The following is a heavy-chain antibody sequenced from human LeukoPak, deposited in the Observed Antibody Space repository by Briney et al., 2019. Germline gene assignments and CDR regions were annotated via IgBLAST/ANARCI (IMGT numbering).Heavy chain of an antibody. CDR1: GYTFTSYY. V-gene: IGHV1-18*04. Sequence: ASVKVSCKASGYTFTSYYMHWVRQAPGQGLEWMGWISAYNGNTNYAQKLQGRVTMTTDTSTSTAYMELRSLRSDDTAVYYCARDSGYENYYYYGMDVWGQGTTVTVSS. CDR3: ARDSGYENYYYYGMDV. J-gene: IGHJ6*02. D-gene: IGHD5-12*01. CDR2: ISAYNGNT.